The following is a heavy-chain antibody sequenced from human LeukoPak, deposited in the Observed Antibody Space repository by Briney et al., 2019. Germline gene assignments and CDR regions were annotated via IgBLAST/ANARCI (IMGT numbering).Heavy chain of an antibody. CDR1: GFTFSSYA. D-gene: IGHD5-12*01. V-gene: IGHV3-23*01. CDR2: ISGSGGST. CDR3: AKDREGLSSGYDLEYFDY. J-gene: IGHJ4*02. Sequence: GGSLRLSCAASGFTFSSYAMSWVRQAPGKGLEWVSAISGSGGSTYYADSVKGRFTISRDNPKNTLFLQMNSLRAEDTAVYYCAKDREGLSSGYDLEYFDYWGQGTLVTVSS.